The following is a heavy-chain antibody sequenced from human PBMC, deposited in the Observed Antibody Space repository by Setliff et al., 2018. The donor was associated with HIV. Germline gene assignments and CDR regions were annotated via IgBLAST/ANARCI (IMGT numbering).Heavy chain of an antibody. J-gene: IGHJ4*02. CDR1: GGPISSYY. D-gene: IGHD6-19*01. Sequence: PSETLSLTCTVSGGPISSYYWSWIRQPPGKGLEWIGYTYYSGRTNYNPSLNSRVTISVDTSRNQFSLKLSSVTAADTAVYYCASQPAYSTDWYPPGYFDHWGQGTLVTVSS. V-gene: IGHV4-59*08. CDR2: TYYSGRT. CDR3: ASQPAYSTDWYPPGYFDH.